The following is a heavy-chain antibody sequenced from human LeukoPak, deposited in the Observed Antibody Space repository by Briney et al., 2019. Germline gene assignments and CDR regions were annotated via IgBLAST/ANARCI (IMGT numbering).Heavy chain of an antibody. J-gene: IGHJ3*01. V-gene: IGHV1-2*02. CDR1: GYTFTDSL. CDR2: IHRNDGGT. CDR3: ARGGLGGGSDAFDL. Sequence: ASVKVSCKASGYTFTDSLLHWVRQAPGQGLEWMAWIHRNDGGTYPAQKFQGRVTTARDTSINTAYMELSGLTSDDTAVYYCARGGLGGGSDAFDLWGQGTMVIVSS. D-gene: IGHD3-16*01.